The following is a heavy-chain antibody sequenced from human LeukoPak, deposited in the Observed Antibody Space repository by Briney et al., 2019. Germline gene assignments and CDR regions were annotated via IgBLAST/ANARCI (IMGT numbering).Heavy chain of an antibody. Sequence: GGSLRLSCAASGFTFSSYAMSWVRQAPGKGLEWVSAISGSGGSTYYADSVKGRFTISRDNSKNTLYLQMNSLRAEDTAVYYCAKDDYYGSGSYYNRIWWDYYYYGMDVWGQGTTVTVSS. D-gene: IGHD3-10*01. CDR2: ISGSGGST. CDR3: AKDDYYGSGSYYNRIWWDYYYYGMDV. J-gene: IGHJ6*02. CDR1: GFTFSSYA. V-gene: IGHV3-23*01.